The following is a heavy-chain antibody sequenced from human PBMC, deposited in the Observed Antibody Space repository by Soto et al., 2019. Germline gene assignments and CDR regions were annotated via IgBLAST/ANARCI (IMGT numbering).Heavy chain of an antibody. CDR1: GYTFARHW. CDR2: IYPGDSDT. J-gene: IGHJ6*02. V-gene: IGHV5-51*01. CDR3: ARTAGITIFGPVPSLHYGMDV. Sequence: GESLKISCQGSGYTFARHWIAWVRQMPGKGLELMGVIYPGDSDTEYSPSFQGRVTISVDTSINTAFLHWRGLRASDTAKYYCARTAGITIFGPVPSLHYGMDVWGQGTTVTVSS. D-gene: IGHD3-3*01.